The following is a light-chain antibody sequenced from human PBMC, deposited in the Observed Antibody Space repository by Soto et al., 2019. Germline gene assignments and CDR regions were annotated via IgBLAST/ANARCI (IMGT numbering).Light chain of an antibody. V-gene: IGKV3-20*01. Sequence: EIVLTQSPDTLSLSPGERATLSCRASQSVGRNFIAWYQQKPGQSPRFVMYDASTRATDIPDRFSGSGSGTDFTLTISRLEPEDSAVYYCHQYAGSPRTFGQGTKVEIK. J-gene: IGKJ1*01. CDR2: DAS. CDR3: HQYAGSPRT. CDR1: QSVGRNF.